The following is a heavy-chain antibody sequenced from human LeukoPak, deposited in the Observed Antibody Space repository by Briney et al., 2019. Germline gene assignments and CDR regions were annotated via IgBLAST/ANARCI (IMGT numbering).Heavy chain of an antibody. CDR1: GGSISSYY. CDR2: IYTSGST. CDR3: ASSIAVAGTDY. J-gene: IGHJ4*02. D-gene: IGHD6-19*01. Sequence: PSETLSLTCTVSGGSISSYYWSWIRQPAGKGLEWIGRIYTSGSTNYNPSLKSRVTMSVDASKNQFSLKLSSVTAADTAVYYCASSIAVAGTDYWGQGTLVTVSS. V-gene: IGHV4-4*07.